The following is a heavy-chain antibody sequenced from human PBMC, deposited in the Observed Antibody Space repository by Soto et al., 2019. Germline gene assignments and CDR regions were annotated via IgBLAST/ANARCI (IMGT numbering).Heavy chain of an antibody. CDR1: GFSLSTSGVG. V-gene: IGHV2-5*01. D-gene: IGHD6-19*01. Sequence: QITLKESGPTLVKPTQTLTLTCTFSGFSLSTSGVGVGWIRQPPGKALEWLALIYWNDDKRYSPSLKSRLTITKDTSKNQVVLTMTNMDPVDTATYYCALKEQWLADEGEYYFDYWGQGTLVTVSS. J-gene: IGHJ4*02. CDR3: ALKEQWLADEGEYYFDY. CDR2: IYWNDDK.